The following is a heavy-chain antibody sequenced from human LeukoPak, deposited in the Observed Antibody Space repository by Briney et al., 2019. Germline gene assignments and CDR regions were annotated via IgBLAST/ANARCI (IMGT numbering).Heavy chain of an antibody. D-gene: IGHD7-27*01. V-gene: IGHV3-30*18. CDR3: AKDCRPWAHYYYGMDV. Sequence: GGSLRLSCAASGFTFSSYGMHWVRQAPGKGLEWVAVISYDGSNKYYADSVKGRFTISRDNSKNTLYLQMNSLRAEDTAVYYCAKDCRPWAHYYYGMDVWGQGTTVTVSS. J-gene: IGHJ6*02. CDR2: ISYDGSNK. CDR1: GFTFSSYG.